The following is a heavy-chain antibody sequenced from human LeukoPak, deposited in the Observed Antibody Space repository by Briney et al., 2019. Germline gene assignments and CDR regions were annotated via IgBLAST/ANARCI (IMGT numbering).Heavy chain of an antibody. CDR1: GGSIRSYY. CDR2: IYYSGNT. D-gene: IGHD6-13*01. J-gene: IGHJ2*01. CDR3: ARVYYSSSYDYWYFNL. Sequence: SETLSLTCTVSGGSIRSYYWSWIRQPPGKGLEWFGYIYYSGNTNYNPSLKSRLTISIDTSKNQFSLKLSSVTAADTAVYYCARVYYSSSYDYWYFNLWGRGTLVTVSS. V-gene: IGHV4-59*01.